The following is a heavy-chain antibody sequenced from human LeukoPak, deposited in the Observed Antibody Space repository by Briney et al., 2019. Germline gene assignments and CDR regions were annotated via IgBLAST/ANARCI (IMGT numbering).Heavy chain of an antibody. J-gene: IGHJ4*02. Sequence: GGSLRLSCAASGFTLINYDMNWVRQAPGKGPEWVSGISPSGDISYYADSVKGRFTISRDNSRNTMSLQMNSLRAEDTAVYFCAKDSKRWKTYYYESGNYYFDYWGQGTLVTVSS. D-gene: IGHD3-10*01. CDR3: AKDSKRWKTYYYESGNYYFDY. CDR2: ISPSGDIS. V-gene: IGHV3-23*01. CDR1: GFTLINYD.